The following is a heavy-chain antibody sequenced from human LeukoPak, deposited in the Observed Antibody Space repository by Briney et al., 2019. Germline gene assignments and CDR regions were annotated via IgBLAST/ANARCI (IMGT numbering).Heavy chain of an antibody. D-gene: IGHD2-15*01. CDR3: ARLGCSGGSCYDEY. Sequence: SETLSLTCAVYGGSFSGYYWSWIRQPPGKGLEWIGEINHSGSTNYNPPLKSRVTISVDTSKNQFSLRLSSVTAADTAVYYCARLGCSGGSCYDEYWGQGTLVTVSS. J-gene: IGHJ4*02. CDR2: INHSGST. CDR1: GGSFSGYY. V-gene: IGHV4-34*01.